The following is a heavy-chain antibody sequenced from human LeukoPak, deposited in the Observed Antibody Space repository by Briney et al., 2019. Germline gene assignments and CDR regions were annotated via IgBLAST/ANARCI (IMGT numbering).Heavy chain of an antibody. Sequence: GGSLRLSCAAPGFTFSNAWMSWVRQAPGKGLEWVGRIKSKTDGGTTDYAAPVKGSSTISRDDSKNTLYLQMNSLKTEDTAVYYCTTPRFVHYYYGSGSYRDYWGQGTLVTVSS. J-gene: IGHJ4*02. CDR1: GFTFSNAW. CDR2: IKSKTDGGTT. V-gene: IGHV3-15*01. CDR3: TTPRFVHYYYGSGSYRDY. D-gene: IGHD3-10*01.